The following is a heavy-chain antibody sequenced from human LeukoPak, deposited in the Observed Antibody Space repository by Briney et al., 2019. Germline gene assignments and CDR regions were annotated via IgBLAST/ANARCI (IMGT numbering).Heavy chain of an antibody. J-gene: IGHJ4*02. CDR2: ISSSGSTI. Sequence: PGGSLRLSCAASGFTFSTYEMNCVRQAPGKGLEWISYISSSGSTIYYADSVKGRFTISRDNAKNSLYLQMNSLRAEDTAVYYCAREETNYESYWGQGTLVTFSS. D-gene: IGHD1-7*01. CDR1: GFTFSTYE. V-gene: IGHV3-48*03. CDR3: AREETNYESY.